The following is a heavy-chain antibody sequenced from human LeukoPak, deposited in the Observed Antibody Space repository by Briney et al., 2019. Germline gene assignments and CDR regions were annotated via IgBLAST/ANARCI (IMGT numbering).Heavy chain of an antibody. Sequence: SETLSLTCAVYGGSFSGYYWSWIREPPGKGLEWIGEINHSRSTNYNPSLKSRVTIAVDPSKNQFSLKLSSVTAADTAVYYCARLNRRITIFGVVKNKGYYFDYWGQGTLVTVSS. CDR3: ARLNRRITIFGVVKNKGYYFDY. J-gene: IGHJ4*02. V-gene: IGHV4-34*01. D-gene: IGHD3-3*01. CDR2: INHSRST. CDR1: GGSFSGYY.